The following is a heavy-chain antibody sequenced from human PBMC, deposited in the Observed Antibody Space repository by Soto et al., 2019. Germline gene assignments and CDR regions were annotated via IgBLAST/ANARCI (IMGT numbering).Heavy chain of an antibody. CDR3: ARIGYCGGDCYVYGMDV. Sequence: QTGGSLRLSCAASGFTFSSYWMSWVRQAPGKGLEWVANIKQDGSEKYYVDSVKGRLTISRDNAKNSLYLQMNSLRAEDTAVYYCARIGYCGGDCYVYGMDVWGQGTTVTVSS. J-gene: IGHJ6*02. D-gene: IGHD2-21*01. CDR2: IKQDGSEK. V-gene: IGHV3-7*01. CDR1: GFTFSSYW.